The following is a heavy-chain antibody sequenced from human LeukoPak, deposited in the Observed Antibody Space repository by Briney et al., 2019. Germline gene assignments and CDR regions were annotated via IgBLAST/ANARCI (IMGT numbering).Heavy chain of an antibody. CDR2: IYYSGST. J-gene: IGHJ6*02. CDR1: GGSISSSSYY. CDR3: AAFWSGYYGYYYYGMDV. V-gene: IGHV4-39*01. D-gene: IGHD3-3*01. Sequence: SETLSLTCTVSGGSISSSSYYWGWIRQPPGKGLEWIGSIYYSGSTYYNPSLKSRVTISVDTSKNQFSLKLSSVTAADTAVYYCAAFWSGYYGYYYYGMDVWGQGTTVTVSS.